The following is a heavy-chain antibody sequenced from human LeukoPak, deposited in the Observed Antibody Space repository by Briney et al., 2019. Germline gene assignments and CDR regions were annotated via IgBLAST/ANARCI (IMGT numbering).Heavy chain of an antibody. CDR3: ARYSSSPFDY. CDR2: IYHSGST. J-gene: IGHJ4*02. D-gene: IGHD6-6*01. V-gene: IGHV4-30-2*01. Sequence: SQTLSLTCAVSGGSISSGGYSWSWIRQPPGKGLEWIGYIYHSGSTYYNPSLKSRVTISVDRSKNQFSLKLSSVTAADTAVYYCARYSSSPFDYWGQGTLVTVSS. CDR1: GGSISSGGYS.